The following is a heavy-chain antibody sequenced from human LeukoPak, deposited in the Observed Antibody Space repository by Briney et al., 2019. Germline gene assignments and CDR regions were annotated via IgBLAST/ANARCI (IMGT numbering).Heavy chain of an antibody. V-gene: IGHV4-59*01. J-gene: IGHJ6*03. Sequence: SETLSLTCTVSGGSISSYYWSWIRQPPGKGLEWIGYIYYSGSTNYNPSLKSRVTISVDTSKNQFSLKLSSVTAADTAVYYCARGYCSSTSCLKSYYYYYMDVWGKGTTVTVSS. CDR1: GGSISSYY. CDR3: ARGYCSSTSCLKSYYYYYMDV. D-gene: IGHD2-2*01. CDR2: IYYSGST.